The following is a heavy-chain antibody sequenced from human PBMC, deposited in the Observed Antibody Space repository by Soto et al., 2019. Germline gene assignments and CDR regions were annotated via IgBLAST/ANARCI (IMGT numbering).Heavy chain of an antibody. D-gene: IGHD1-26*01. J-gene: IGHJ5*02. V-gene: IGHV3-23*01. CDR2: ISESGGTT. CDR1: GLTFSNHA. Sequence: QSGGSLRLSCAASGLTFSNHAMTWVRQAPRQGLEWVPTISESGGTTYYADSVKGRFTISRDNSKSTVYLELNNLSAEDTAVYHCAKNQGVELVPLATVDWFDPWGQGSVVTVSS. CDR3: AKNQGVELVPLATVDWFDP.